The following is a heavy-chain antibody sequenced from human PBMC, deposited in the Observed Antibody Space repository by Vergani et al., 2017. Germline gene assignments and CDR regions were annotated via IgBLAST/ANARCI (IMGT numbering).Heavy chain of an antibody. CDR2: IQFDGSNQ. CDR3: AKHWRGWGIDY. CDR1: GFTLSNYD. D-gene: IGHD3-3*01. V-gene: IGHV3-30*02. Sequence: QVQLVESGGGVFQRGGSPRLSCATSGFTLSNYDMQWIRQGPGKGLEFVVFIQFDGSNQYYADSVKGRFTLSRDLSKNTLYLQMNSLRTDDTATYYCAKHWRGWGIDYWGQGTQVIVSS. J-gene: IGHJ4*02.